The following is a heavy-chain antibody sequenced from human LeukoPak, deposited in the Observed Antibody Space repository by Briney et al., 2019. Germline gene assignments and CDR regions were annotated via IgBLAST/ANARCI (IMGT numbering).Heavy chain of an antibody. CDR2: ISSSSSYI. CDR1: GFTFSSYS. V-gene: IGHV3-21*04. J-gene: IGHJ3*02. Sequence: GGSLRLSCAASGFTFSSYSMNWVRQAPGKGLEWVSSISSSSSYIYYAGSVKGRFTISRDNAKNALYLQMNSLRAEDTAVYYCAKHAFDIWGQGTMVTVSS. CDR3: AKHAFDI.